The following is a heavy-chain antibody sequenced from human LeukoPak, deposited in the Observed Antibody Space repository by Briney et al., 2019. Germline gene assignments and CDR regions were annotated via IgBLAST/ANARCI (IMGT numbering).Heavy chain of an antibody. CDR1: GFTFSSYS. Sequence: GGSLRLSCAASGFTFSSYSMNWVRQAPGKGLEWVSVIYSGGSTYYADSVKGRFTISRDNSKNTLYLQMNSLRAEDTAVYYCARDTGYSSSWGQGTLVTVSS. D-gene: IGHD6-13*01. J-gene: IGHJ4*02. CDR2: IYSGGST. CDR3: ARDTGYSSS. V-gene: IGHV3-66*01.